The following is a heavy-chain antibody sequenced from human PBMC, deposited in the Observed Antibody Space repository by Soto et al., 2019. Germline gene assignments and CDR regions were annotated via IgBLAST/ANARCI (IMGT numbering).Heavy chain of an antibody. Sequence: DVQLLESGGGLVEPGGSLRLSCAVSGFSVTDAWMNWVRQVPGKGLAWVGRIKSKFDGGSTAYAAPVKGRMTISKDDSKNTLYLHMISLKTEDTAVYYWTIPTPDTPMVTSYYYCAMDVWGRGTTVSVSS. J-gene: IGHJ6*02. D-gene: IGHD5-18*01. CDR1: GFSVTDAW. CDR2: IKSKFDGGST. V-gene: IGHV3-15*07. CDR3: TIPTPDTPMVTSYYYCAMDV.